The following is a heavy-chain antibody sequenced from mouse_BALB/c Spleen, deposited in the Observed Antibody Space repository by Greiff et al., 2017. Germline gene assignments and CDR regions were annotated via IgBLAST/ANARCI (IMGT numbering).Heavy chain of an antibody. J-gene: IGHJ2*01. CDR1: GDSITSGY. V-gene: IGHV3-8*02. CDR3: ARSGYGSSNYYFDY. D-gene: IGHD1-1*01. Sequence: VQLKQSGPSLVKPSQTLSLTCSVTGDSITSGYWNWIRKFPGNKLEYMGYISYSGSTYYNPSLKSRISITRDTSKNQYYLQLNSVTTEDTATYYCARSGYGSSNYYFDYWGQGTTLTVSS. CDR2: ISYSGST.